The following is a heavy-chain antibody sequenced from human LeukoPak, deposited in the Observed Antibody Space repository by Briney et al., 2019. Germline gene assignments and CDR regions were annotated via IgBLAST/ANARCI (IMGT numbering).Heavy chain of an antibody. Sequence: GGSLRLSCAASGFTFRNYAMSWVRQAPGKGLEWVSAIVGNGVSTYYADSVQGRFTISRDNSKNTLYLQMNSLRAEDTAVYYCASGDTAMVTLDYWGQGTLVTVSS. D-gene: IGHD5-18*01. V-gene: IGHV3-23*01. J-gene: IGHJ4*02. CDR1: GFTFRNYA. CDR3: ASGDTAMVTLDY. CDR2: IVGNGVST.